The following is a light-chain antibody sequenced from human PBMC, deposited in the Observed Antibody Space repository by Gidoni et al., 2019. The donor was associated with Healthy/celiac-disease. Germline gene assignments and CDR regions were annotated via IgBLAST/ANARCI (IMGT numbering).Light chain of an antibody. CDR3: QQYNSYSYT. V-gene: IGKV1-5*03. CDR2: KAS. Sequence: DIQMTQSPSTLSASVGDRVTITCRASQSINIWLAWFQQKPGKAPNLLIYKASSLESGVPSRFSGSGSGTEFTLTISSLQPDDFATYYCQQYNSYSYTFGQXTKLEIK. CDR1: QSINIW. J-gene: IGKJ2*01.